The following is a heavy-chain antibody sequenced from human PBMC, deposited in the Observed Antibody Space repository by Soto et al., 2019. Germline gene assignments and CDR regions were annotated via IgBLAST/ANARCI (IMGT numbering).Heavy chain of an antibody. CDR1: GYTFSGHS. V-gene: IGHV1-2*02. J-gene: IGHJ4*02. CDR3: ARGGALDGTSPPFNH. CDR2: INANSGDT. D-gene: IGHD6-19*01. Sequence: QVQLVPSGAEVKKPGASVRVSCKASGYTFSGHSMHWIRQAPGQGPEWLGWINANSGDTDRAPKFQDRLTMTRDTSISTAYMELSRLRSDDTAVYYCARGGALDGTSPPFNHWGQGTLVTVSS.